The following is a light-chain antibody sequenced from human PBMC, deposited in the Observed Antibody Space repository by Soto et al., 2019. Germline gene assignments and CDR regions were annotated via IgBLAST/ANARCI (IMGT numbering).Light chain of an antibody. J-gene: IGLJ7*01. V-gene: IGLV4-69*01. Sequence: QTVVTQSHSASASLGASVKLTCTLSSGHSSYANAWHQQQPEKGPRYLKKLNSDGSHSKGDGIPDRFSGSSSGAERYLNISGLQSEDEYDYYCHTWGTGPAVFGGGTQLALL. CDR3: HTWGTGPAV. CDR1: SGHSSYA. CDR2: LNSDGSH.